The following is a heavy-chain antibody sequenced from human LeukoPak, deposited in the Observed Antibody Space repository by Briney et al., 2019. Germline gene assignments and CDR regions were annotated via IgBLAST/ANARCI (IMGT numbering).Heavy chain of an antibody. D-gene: IGHD3-10*01. V-gene: IGHV3-9*01. J-gene: IGHJ4*02. CDR2: ISWNSGSI. CDR1: GFTFDDYA. Sequence: GGSLRLSCAASGFTFDDYAMHWVRQAPGKGLEWVSGISWNSGSIGYADSVKGRFTISRDNAKNSLYLQMNSLRAEDTAVYYCARESGRGDYWGQGTLVTVSS. CDR3: ARESGRGDY.